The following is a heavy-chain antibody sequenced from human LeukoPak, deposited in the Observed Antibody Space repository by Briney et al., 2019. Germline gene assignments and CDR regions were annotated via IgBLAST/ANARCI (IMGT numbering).Heavy chain of an antibody. D-gene: IGHD1-26*01. CDR1: GFTFSSYW. Sequence: GGSLRLSCAASGFTFSSYWMAWVRQAPGKRPEWVANIKQDGSEKYYVDSVKGRFTISRDNAKNSLFLQMNSLRAEDTAMYYCARDKVVGATWFDPWGQGTLVTVSS. J-gene: IGHJ5*02. CDR2: IKQDGSEK. V-gene: IGHV3-7*01. CDR3: ARDKVVGATWFDP.